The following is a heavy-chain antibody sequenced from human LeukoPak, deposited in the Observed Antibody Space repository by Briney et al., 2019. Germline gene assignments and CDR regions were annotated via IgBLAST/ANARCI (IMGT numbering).Heavy chain of an antibody. CDR2: IKQDGSEK. Sequence: GGSLRLSCAASGFTFSSYWMSWVRQTPGKGLEWVANIKQDGSEKYYVDSVKGRFTISRGNAKNSLYLQMNSLRAEDTAVYYCARDLSGWELQEYWGQGTLVTVSS. J-gene: IGHJ4*02. CDR1: GFTFSSYW. CDR3: ARDLSGWELQEY. D-gene: IGHD1-26*01. V-gene: IGHV3-7*01.